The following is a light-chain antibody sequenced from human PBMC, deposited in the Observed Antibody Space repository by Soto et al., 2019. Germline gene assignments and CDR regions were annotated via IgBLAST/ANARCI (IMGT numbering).Light chain of an antibody. V-gene: IGKV2-30*01. CDR1: QGLGKTY. J-gene: IGKJ2*01. Sequence: DIVMTQSPLSLPVTLEQPASISCRSSQGLGKTYVNWFHQRPGQSPRRLIYKVSNRDSGVPDRFSGSGSGADFTLKISRVEAEDVGLYFCMQATHWPYAFGQGTKLEI. CDR3: MQATHWPYA. CDR2: KVS.